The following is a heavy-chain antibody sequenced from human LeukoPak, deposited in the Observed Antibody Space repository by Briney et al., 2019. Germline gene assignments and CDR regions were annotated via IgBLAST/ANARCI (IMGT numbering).Heavy chain of an antibody. CDR2: ISYDGSNK. Sequence: PGGSLRLSCAASGFTFSSYGMHWVRQAPGKGLEWVAVISYDGSNKYYADSVKGRFTISRDNSKNTLYLQMNSLRAEDTAVYYCAKDLSRDGYNYFDYWGQGTLVTVSS. J-gene: IGHJ4*02. CDR3: AKDLSRDGYNYFDY. CDR1: GFTFSSYG. V-gene: IGHV3-30*18. D-gene: IGHD5-24*01.